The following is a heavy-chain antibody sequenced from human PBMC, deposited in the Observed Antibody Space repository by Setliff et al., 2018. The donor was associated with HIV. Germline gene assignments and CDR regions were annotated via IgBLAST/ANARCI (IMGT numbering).Heavy chain of an antibody. Sequence: ASVKVSCKASGYSFTNHAIHWVRQAPGQRLEWMGWIKVGSGETQYSQEFQGRVTITRDTSATTVYMQLSSLKSEDTAVYYCARDGCSGYWEDHYFDSWGQGTLVTVSS. CDR2: IKVGSGET. CDR1: GYSFTNHA. CDR3: ARDGCSGYWEDHYFDS. V-gene: IGHV1-3*01. D-gene: IGHD3-3*01. J-gene: IGHJ4*02.